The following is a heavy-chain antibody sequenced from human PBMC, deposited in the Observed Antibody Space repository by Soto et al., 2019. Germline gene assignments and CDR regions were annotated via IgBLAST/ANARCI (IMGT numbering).Heavy chain of an antibody. CDR1: GGSFSGYD. CDR3: ARLRVAYYFDY. CDR2: INHSGST. Sequence: SETLSLTCAVYGGSFSGYDWSWIRQPPGKGLEWIGEINHSGSTNYNPSLKSRVTISVDTSKNQFSLKLSSVTAADTAVYYGARLRVAYYFDYWGQGTLVTVSS. V-gene: IGHV4-34*01. J-gene: IGHJ4*02.